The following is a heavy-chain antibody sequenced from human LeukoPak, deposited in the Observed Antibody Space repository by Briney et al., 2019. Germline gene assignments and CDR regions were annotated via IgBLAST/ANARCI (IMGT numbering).Heavy chain of an antibody. Sequence: PGGSLRLSCAASGFTFSSYWMSWVRQAPGKGLEWVANIKQDGSEKCYLDSVKGRFTISRDNAKNSLYLQMTSLRTEDTAVYYCAKDQIGWAPGYVSGPLDQWGQGTLVTVSS. CDR3: AKDQIGWAPGYVSGPLDQ. D-gene: IGHD6-19*01. J-gene: IGHJ4*02. V-gene: IGHV3-7*01. CDR2: IKQDGSEK. CDR1: GFTFSSYW.